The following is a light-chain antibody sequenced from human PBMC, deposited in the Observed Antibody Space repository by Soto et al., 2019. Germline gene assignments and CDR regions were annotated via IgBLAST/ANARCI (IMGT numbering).Light chain of an antibody. CDR2: DTS. Sequence: EIVLTQSPATLSLSPGERATLSCRSSQSVNNYLAWYQQKPGQAPRLLIYDTSDRASGIPARFSGSGSGTDFTLTISSLEPEDFAVYYCQQGSNWPPGLTFGGGTKVDIK. CDR3: QQGSNWPPGLT. J-gene: IGKJ4*01. CDR1: QSVNNY. V-gene: IGKV3-11*01.